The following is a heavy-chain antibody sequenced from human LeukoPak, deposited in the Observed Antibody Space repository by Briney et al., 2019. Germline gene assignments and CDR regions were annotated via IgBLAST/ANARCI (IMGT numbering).Heavy chain of an antibody. CDR1: GFTFSSYA. CDR2: ISYDGSNK. CDR3: ARAPRKGYDITGFDY. J-gene: IGHJ4*02. D-gene: IGHD3-9*01. V-gene: IGHV3-30*04. Sequence: PGRSLRLSCAASGFTFSSYAMHWVRQAPGKRLEWVAVISYDGSNKYYADSVKVRFTISRDNSKNTLYLQTNSLRAEDTAVYYCARAPRKGYDITGFDYWGQGTLVTVSS.